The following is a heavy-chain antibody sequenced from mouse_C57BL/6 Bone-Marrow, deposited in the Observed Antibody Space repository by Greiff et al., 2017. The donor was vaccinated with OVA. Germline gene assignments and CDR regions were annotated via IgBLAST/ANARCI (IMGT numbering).Heavy chain of an antibody. D-gene: IGHD1-1*01. V-gene: IGHV14-2*01. CDR1: GFNIKDYY. CDR3: ASGGSSPYAMDY. CDR2: IDPEDGET. J-gene: IGHJ4*01. Sequence: VQLQQSGAELVKPGASVKLSCTASGFNIKDYYMHWVKQRTEQGLVWIGRIDPEDGETKYAPQFPGKATITADTSSNTAYLQLSSLTSEDTAVYYCASGGSSPYAMDYWGQGTSVTVSS.